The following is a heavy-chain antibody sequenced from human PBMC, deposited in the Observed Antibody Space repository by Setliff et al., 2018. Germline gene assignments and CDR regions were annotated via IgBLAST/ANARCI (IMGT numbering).Heavy chain of an antibody. V-gene: IGHV1-18*01. CDR3: ARIKFYVSSGYYYAPDY. D-gene: IGHD3-22*01. J-gene: IGHJ4*02. Sequence: ASVKVSCKASGYILNSYGVSWVRQAPGQGLEWMGWISSYNNDVTNYLQRFQSRVTMTTDTSTSAAYMELRSLRSDDTAVYYCARIKFYVSSGYYYAPDYWGQGTLVTVSS. CDR2: ISSYNNDVT. CDR1: GYILNSYG.